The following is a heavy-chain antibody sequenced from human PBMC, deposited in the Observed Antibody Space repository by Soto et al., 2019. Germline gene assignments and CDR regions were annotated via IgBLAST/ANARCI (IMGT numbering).Heavy chain of an antibody. D-gene: IGHD2-15*01. Sequence: ASVKVSCKASGGTFSSYAISWVRQAPGQGLEWMGGIIPIFGTANYAQKFQGRVTITADESTSTAYMELSSLISEDTAVYYCARHPGGRGYYYGMDVWCQGTTVTVSS. J-gene: IGHJ6*02. CDR2: IIPIFGTA. V-gene: IGHV1-69*13. CDR3: ARHPGGRGYYYGMDV. CDR1: GGTFSSYA.